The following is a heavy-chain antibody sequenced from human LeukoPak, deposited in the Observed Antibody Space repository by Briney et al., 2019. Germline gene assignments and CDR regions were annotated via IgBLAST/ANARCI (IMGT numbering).Heavy chain of an antibody. J-gene: IGHJ3*02. CDR1: GYTFTSYG. CDR3: ARDTGSGSYLDAFDI. V-gene: IGHV1-18*01. D-gene: IGHD1-26*01. Sequence: ASVKVSCKASGYTFTSYGISWVRQAPGQGLEWMGWISAYNGNTNYAQKLQGRVTMTTDTSTSTAYMELSSLRSEDTAVYYCARDTGSGSYLDAFDIWGQGTMVTVSS. CDR2: ISAYNGNT.